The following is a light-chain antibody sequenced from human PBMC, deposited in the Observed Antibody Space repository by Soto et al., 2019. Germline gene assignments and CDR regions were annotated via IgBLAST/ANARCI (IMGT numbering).Light chain of an antibody. V-gene: IGKV1-8*01. CDR2: AAS. J-gene: IGKJ4*01. Sequence: AIRMTQSPSSLSASTGDTITITCRASQHINSYLAWYQQKPGKAPKLLIYAASTLQGGVPSRFSGSGSGTDFTLTISGLQSEDFETFYCQQYFTYPQTFGGGTKVEIK. CDR1: QHINSY. CDR3: QQYFTYPQT.